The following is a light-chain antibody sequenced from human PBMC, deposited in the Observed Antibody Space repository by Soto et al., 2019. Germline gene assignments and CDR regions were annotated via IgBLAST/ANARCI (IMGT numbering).Light chain of an antibody. V-gene: IGKV3-15*01. CDR1: QSISGT. CDR2: AAS. Sequence: ELMMTQSPATLSVSPGERATLSCRASQSISGTIAWYQQKPGQAPRLLIYAASIRASGIPARFSGTGFGREFTLSISSLHSEDSAVYYCQQYNSWTLISFGQGTRLEIK. J-gene: IGKJ5*01. CDR3: QQYNSWTLIS.